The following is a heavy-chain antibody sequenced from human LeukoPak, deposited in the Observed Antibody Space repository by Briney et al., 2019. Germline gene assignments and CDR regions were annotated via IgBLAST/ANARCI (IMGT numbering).Heavy chain of an antibody. CDR2: IYSGGST. CDR3: ARGTAAARNWFDP. J-gene: IGHJ5*02. Sequence: ETLSLTCAVYGGSFSGYYWSWVRQAPGKGLEWVSVIYSGGSTYYADSVKGRFTISRDNSKNTLYLQMNSLRAEDTAVYYCARGTAAARNWFDPWGQGTLVTVSS. V-gene: IGHV3-53*01. D-gene: IGHD6-13*01. CDR1: GGSFSGYY.